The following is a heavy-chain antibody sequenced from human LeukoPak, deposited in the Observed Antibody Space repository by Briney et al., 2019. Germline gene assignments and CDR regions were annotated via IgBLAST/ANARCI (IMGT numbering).Heavy chain of an antibody. Sequence: SETLSLTCAIYSGSFSGYYWSWIRQPPGKGLEWIGEINHRGSTNYNPSLKSRVTISVDTSRNSFSLELSSVTAADTAVYYCARVGYCGGDCYPFDYWGQGTLTTISS. D-gene: IGHD2-21*02. CDR2: INHRGST. V-gene: IGHV4-34*01. J-gene: IGHJ4*02. CDR1: SGSFSGYY. CDR3: ARVGYCGGDCYPFDY.